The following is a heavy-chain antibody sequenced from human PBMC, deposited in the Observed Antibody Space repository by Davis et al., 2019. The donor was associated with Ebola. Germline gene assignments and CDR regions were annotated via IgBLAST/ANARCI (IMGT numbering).Heavy chain of an antibody. J-gene: IGHJ6*02. D-gene: IGHD6-19*01. Sequence: PGGSLRLSCAASGFTFSSYSMNWVRQAPGKGLEWVSSISSSNSDIYYPDSVKGRFTISRDNTKKSVSLQMNSLRAEDSAVYYCARVASNGWLEVYNYYFYYGMDVWGQGTTVTVSS. CDR2: ISSSNSDI. V-gene: IGHV3-21*01. CDR1: GFTFSSYS. CDR3: ARVASNGWLEVYNYYFYYGMDV.